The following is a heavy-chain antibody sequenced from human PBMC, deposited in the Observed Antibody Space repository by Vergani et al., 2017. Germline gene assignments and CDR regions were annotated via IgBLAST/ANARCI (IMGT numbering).Heavy chain of an antibody. D-gene: IGHD3-16*01. CDR1: VFTLSNYD. J-gene: IGHJ4*02. CDR2: IQFDGSNQ. Sequence: QVQLVESGGGVVQRGGSLRLSCAPSVFTLSNYDMQWIRQGPGKGLEFVAFIQFDGSNQYYADSVKGRFTLSRDFSKNTLYLQMNSLRTDDTATYYCANHFRGWGIDYWGQGTQVIVSS. CDR3: ANHFRGWGIDY. V-gene: IGHV3-30*02.